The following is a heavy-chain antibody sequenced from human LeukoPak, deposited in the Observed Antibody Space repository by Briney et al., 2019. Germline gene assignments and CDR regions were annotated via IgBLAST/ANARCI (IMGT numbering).Heavy chain of an antibody. CDR2: IYYSGST. D-gene: IGHD1-26*01. J-gene: IGHJ6*02. CDR3: ARTNSAMYYYGMDV. Sequence: PSETLSLTCTVSGGSISSSSYYWGWIRQPPGTGLEWIGSIYYSGSTYYNPSLKSRVTISVDTSKNQFSLKLSSVTAADTAVYYCARTNSAMYYYGMDVWGQGTTVTVSS. CDR1: GGSISSSSYY. V-gene: IGHV4-39*07.